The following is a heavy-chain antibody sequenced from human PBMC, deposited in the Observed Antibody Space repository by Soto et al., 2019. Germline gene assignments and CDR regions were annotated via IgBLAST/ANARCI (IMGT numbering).Heavy chain of an antibody. D-gene: IGHD1-1*01. Sequence: QVQLQESGPGLVKPSQTLSLTCTVSGASINSGGYYWSWMRQLPGKGLEWIGYIYFTGSTYYNPSLESRVTISLDTSQNQFSLKMRSVTAADTALYSCASGNAWEVLLAYWGQGILVTVSS. J-gene: IGHJ4*02. CDR2: IYFTGST. CDR3: ASGNAWEVLLAY. V-gene: IGHV4-31*03. CDR1: GASINSGGYY.